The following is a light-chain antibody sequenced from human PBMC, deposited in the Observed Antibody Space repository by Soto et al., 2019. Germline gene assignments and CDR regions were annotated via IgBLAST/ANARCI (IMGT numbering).Light chain of an antibody. Sequence: DIRMTQSPSTLSASVGDRVTITCRASQTVDSWLAWYQQKPGKAPKILIYKASSLESGVPSRFSGSGSGTEFTLTISSLQPDDFATYYCQQYKSYAWTFGQGTKVEIK. CDR3: QQYKSYAWT. CDR1: QTVDSW. CDR2: KAS. V-gene: IGKV1-5*03. J-gene: IGKJ1*01.